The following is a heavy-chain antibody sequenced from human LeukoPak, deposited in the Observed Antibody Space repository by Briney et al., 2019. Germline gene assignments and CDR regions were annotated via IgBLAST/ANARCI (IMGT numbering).Heavy chain of an antibody. J-gene: IGHJ4*02. CDR1: GFTISSYS. Sequence: GGSLRLSCAASGFTISSYSMNWVRQAPGKGLEWDSSISSSSAYINYADSVKGRFTISRDNAKNSLYLQMNSLRAEDTAVYYCARVDYDVSTGYQNYFEFWGQGTLVTVSS. CDR3: ARVDYDVSTGYQNYFEF. D-gene: IGHD3-9*01. V-gene: IGHV3-21*01. CDR2: ISSSSAYI.